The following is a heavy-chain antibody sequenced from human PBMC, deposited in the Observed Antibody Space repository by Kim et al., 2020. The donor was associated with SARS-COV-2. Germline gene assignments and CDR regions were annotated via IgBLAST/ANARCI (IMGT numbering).Heavy chain of an antibody. CDR1: GFTFDDYT. Sequence: GGSLRLSCAASGFTFDDYTMHWVRQAPGKGLEWVSLISWDGGSTYYADSVKGRFTISRDNSKNSLYLQMNSLRTEDTALYYCAKDMERWQPTSYYDSSFDYWGQGTLVTVSS. CDR2: ISWDGGST. CDR3: AKDMERWQPTSYYDSSFDY. V-gene: IGHV3-43*01. J-gene: IGHJ4*02. D-gene: IGHD3-22*01.